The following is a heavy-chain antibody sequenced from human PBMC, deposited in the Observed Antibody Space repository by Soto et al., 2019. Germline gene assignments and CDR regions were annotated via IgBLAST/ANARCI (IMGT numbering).Heavy chain of an antibody. V-gene: IGHV3-33*01. J-gene: IGHJ4*02. CDR2: IWYDGSKK. Sequence: QVQLVESGGGVVQPGRSMRLSCAASGFTFSSYGMHWVRQAPGKGLEWVAVIWYDGSKKYYADSVKGRFTISRYNSENTVYLQMNSLRGEDTAVYYCARRPSDLDFDYWGQGTLVTVSS. CDR3: ARRPSDLDFDY. CDR1: GFTFSSYG.